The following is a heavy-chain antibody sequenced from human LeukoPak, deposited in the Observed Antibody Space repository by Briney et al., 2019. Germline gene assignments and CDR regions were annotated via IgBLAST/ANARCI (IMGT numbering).Heavy chain of an antibody. V-gene: IGHV3-30*03. J-gene: IGHJ4*02. CDR1: GFTFTNYG. CDR2: ITYDGYYK. Sequence: GTSLRLSCAASGFTFTNYGMHWVRQAPGKGLEWVALITYDGYYKYYSDSVKGRFTISSDTSKNTLYLQMNSLRAEDTAVYYCARDLSPVVRASPMGYWGQGTPVTVSS. D-gene: IGHD3-10*01. CDR3: ARDLSPVVRASPMGY.